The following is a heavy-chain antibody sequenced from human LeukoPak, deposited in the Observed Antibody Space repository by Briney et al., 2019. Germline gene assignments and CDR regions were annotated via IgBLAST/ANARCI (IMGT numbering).Heavy chain of an antibody. J-gene: IGHJ4*02. CDR3: ARLYYDSSGQPFDY. CDR2: INHSGGT. D-gene: IGHD3-22*01. Sequence: SETLSLTCAVYGGSFSGYYWSWIRQPPGKGLEWIGEINHSGGTNYNPSLKSRVTISVDTSKNQFSLKLSSVTAADTAVYYCARLYYDSSGQPFDYWGQGTLVTVSS. CDR1: GGSFSGYY. V-gene: IGHV4-34*01.